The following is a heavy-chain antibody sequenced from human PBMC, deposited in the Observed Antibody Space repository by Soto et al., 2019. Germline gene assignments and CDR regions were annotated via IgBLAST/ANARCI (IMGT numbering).Heavy chain of an antibody. J-gene: IGHJ4*02. V-gene: IGHV1-3*01. CDR2: INAGNGST. D-gene: IGHD6-19*01. Sequence: GASVKVSCKASGYTFTSYAMHWVRQAPGQRLEWMGWINAGNGSTKYSQKFQGRVTIARDTSASTAYMELSSLRSEDTAVYYCARVAYLRGQWLPQKVMVPFDYWGQGTLVTVSS. CDR3: ARVAYLRGQWLPQKVMVPFDY. CDR1: GYTFTSYA.